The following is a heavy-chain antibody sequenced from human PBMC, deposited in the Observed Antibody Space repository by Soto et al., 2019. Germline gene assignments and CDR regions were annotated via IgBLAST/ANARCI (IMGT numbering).Heavy chain of an antibody. V-gene: IGHV1-18*04. CDR2: ISAYNGNT. J-gene: IGHJ6*02. Sequence: ASVKASCKASGYTFTSSGISWVRQAPGQGLEWMGWISAYNGNTNYAQKLQGRVTMTTDTSTSTAYMELRSLRSDDTAVYYCARGVTAMVKGYYYGMDVWGQGTTVTVSS. CDR3: ARGVTAMVKGYYYGMDV. D-gene: IGHD5-18*01. CDR1: GYTFTSSG.